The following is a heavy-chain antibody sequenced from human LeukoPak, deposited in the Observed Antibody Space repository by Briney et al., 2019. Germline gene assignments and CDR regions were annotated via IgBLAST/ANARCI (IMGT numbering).Heavy chain of an antibody. CDR1: GFTFSSYS. CDR3: ARDHHRRLYDSQARDTFDI. CDR2: ISSSSSTM. Sequence: GGSLRLSCAASGFTFSSYSMNWVRQAPGKGLEWVSYISSSSSTMYYADSVKGRFSISRDDAKKSLYLQMNSLRAEDTAVYYCARDHHRRLYDSQARDTFDIWGQGTMVTVSS. J-gene: IGHJ3*02. V-gene: IGHV3-48*01. D-gene: IGHD3-22*01.